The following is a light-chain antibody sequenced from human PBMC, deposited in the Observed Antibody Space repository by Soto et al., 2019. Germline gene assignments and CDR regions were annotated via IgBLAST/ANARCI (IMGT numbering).Light chain of an antibody. Sequence: QSVLTQPASVSASPGQSITISCTGTSTDIGAYKFVSWYQQHPGKAPKLMIYDVTSRPSGVSNRFSGSKSGNTASLIISGLQAEDEADYYCNSYTSFDTYVFGTGTKLTVL. CDR3: NSYTSFDTYV. CDR2: DVT. V-gene: IGLV2-14*03. CDR1: STDIGAYKF. J-gene: IGLJ1*01.